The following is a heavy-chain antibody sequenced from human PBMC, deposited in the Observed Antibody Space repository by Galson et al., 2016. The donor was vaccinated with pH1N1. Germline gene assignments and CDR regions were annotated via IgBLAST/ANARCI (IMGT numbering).Heavy chain of an antibody. CDR2: IDNNGST. J-gene: IGHJ3*02. V-gene: IGHV4-31*03. CDR3: ARRFFEYLEGLPTDAFDI. D-gene: IGHD3-3*01. Sequence: TLSLTCTVSGASVTRGDSYWSWIRQHPGKGLEWISYIDNNGSTSYKSSLKSRITIAVDTSKNQVSLRLSSVTAADTAVYYCARRFFEYLEGLPTDAFDIWGPGTKVTVSS. CDR1: GASVTRGDSY.